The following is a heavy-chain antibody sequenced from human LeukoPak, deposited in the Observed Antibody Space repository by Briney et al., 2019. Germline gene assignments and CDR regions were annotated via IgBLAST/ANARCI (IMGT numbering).Heavy chain of an antibody. CDR3: ARRITMTIDY. CDR2: ISSSGSTI. J-gene: IGHJ4*02. CDR1: GFIFSSYA. D-gene: IGHD3-22*01. V-gene: IGHV3-48*04. Sequence: GGSLRLSCAASGFIFSSYAMSWVRQAPGKGLEWVSYISSSGSTIYYADSVKGRFTISRENAKNSLYLQMNSLRAEDTAGYYCARRITMTIDYWGQGTLVTVSS.